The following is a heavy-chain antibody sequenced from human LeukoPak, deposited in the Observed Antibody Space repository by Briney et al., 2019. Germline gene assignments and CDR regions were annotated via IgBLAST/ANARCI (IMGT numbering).Heavy chain of an antibody. CDR1: GGSFSGYY. V-gene: IGHV4-34*01. Sequence: PSETLSLTCAVYGGSFSGYYWSWIRQPPGKGLEWIGEINHSGSTNYNPSLKSRVTISVDTSKNQFSLKLSSVTAADTAVYYCARHERSGWYPNWFDPWGQGTLVTVSS. CDR3: ARHERSGWYPNWFDP. D-gene: IGHD6-19*01. J-gene: IGHJ5*02. CDR2: INHSGST.